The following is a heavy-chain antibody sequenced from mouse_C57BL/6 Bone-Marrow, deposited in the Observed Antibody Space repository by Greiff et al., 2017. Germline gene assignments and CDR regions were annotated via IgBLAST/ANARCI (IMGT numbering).Heavy chain of an antibody. CDR2: ISSGGSYT. J-gene: IGHJ2*01. D-gene: IGHD1-1*01. CDR3: ARRYYGSGCYFDY. CDR1: GFTFSSYG. V-gene: IGHV5-6*01. Sequence: EVQLVESGGDLVKPGGSLKLSCAASGFTFSSYGMSWVRQTPVQRLEWVATISSGGSYTYYPDSVKGRFTISRDNAKNTLYLQMSSLKSEDTAMYYCARRYYGSGCYFDYWGQGTTLTVSS.